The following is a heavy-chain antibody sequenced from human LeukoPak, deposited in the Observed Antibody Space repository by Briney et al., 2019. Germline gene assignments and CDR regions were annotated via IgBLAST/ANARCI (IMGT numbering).Heavy chain of an antibody. D-gene: IGHD2-15*01. CDR2: INPKSGGT. V-gene: IGHV1-2*02. CDR3: ARADCSGGSCYYRFDY. Sequence: ASVKVSCKASGYTFTGYYIHWVRQAPGQGLEWMGWINPKSGGTNYAQKFQDRVTMTRDTSISTAYMELISLTSDDTAVYYCARADCSGGSCYYRFDYWGQGTLVTVSS. CDR1: GYTFTGYY. J-gene: IGHJ4*02.